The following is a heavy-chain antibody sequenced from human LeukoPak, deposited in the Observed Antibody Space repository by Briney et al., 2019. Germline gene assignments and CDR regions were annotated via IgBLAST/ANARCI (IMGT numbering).Heavy chain of an antibody. Sequence: PGGSLRLSCAASGFTFDDYGMSWVRQVPGKGLEWVSGIHWNGGSTRYADSVKGRFTISRDNAKNSLYLQMNSLRDEDTAVYYCARGDYSSGWYWYAFDIWGQGTMVTVSS. D-gene: IGHD6-19*01. V-gene: IGHV3-20*04. CDR1: GFTFDDYG. J-gene: IGHJ3*02. CDR3: ARGDYSSGWYWYAFDI. CDR2: IHWNGGST.